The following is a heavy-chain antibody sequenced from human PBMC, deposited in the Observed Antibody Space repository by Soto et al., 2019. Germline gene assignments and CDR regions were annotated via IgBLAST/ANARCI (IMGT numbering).Heavy chain of an antibody. D-gene: IGHD6-19*01. CDR3: AKGPTPDGAGWFLWQDP. J-gene: IGHJ5*02. CDR1: GFTFSNYA. CDR2: IHSNGGT. Sequence: EVQLLESGGGLVQPGGSLTLSCTASGFTFSNYAMTWVRQAPGKGLEWVSAIHSNGGTYYADSLMGRFTISRDNYKNTLFLHMYSLSAEDTAVYYCAKGPTPDGAGWFLWQDPWGQGSLVVVSS. V-gene: IGHV3-23*01.